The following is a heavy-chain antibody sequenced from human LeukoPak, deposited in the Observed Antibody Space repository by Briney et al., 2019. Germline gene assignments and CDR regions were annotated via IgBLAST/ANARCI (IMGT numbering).Heavy chain of an antibody. CDR3: ASGSSVYYYYMDV. Sequence: PGGALRVSCAESGDTFSTYSRRWGRQAPGEGGERGSSISSTSAYIYYAVSVKGRFTISRDNAKNSGFLQMNSLGADDTAVYYCASGSSVYYYYMDVWGKGTPVTVSS. CDR2: ISSTSAYI. J-gene: IGHJ6*03. CDR1: GDTFSTYS. V-gene: IGHV3-21*01. D-gene: IGHD3-10*01.